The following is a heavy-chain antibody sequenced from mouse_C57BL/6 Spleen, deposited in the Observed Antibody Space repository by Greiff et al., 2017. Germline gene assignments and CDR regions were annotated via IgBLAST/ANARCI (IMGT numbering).Heavy chain of an antibody. CDR3: ASLYSLYYFDY. CDR2: ISDGGSYT. CDR1: GFTFSSYA. J-gene: IGHJ2*01. V-gene: IGHV5-4*03. D-gene: IGHD1-3*01. Sequence: EVKVVESGGGLVKPGGSLKLSCAASGFTFSSYAMSWVRQTPEKRLEWVATISDGGSYTYYPDNVKGRFTISRDNAKNNLYLQMSHLKSEDTAMYYCASLYSLYYFDYWGQGTTLTVSS.